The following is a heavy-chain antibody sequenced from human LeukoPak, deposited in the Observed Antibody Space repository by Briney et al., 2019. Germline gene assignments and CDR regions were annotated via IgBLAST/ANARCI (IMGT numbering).Heavy chain of an antibody. V-gene: IGHV3-30*18. Sequence: GGSLRLSCAASRFNFSSYGMHWVRQAPGKGLEWVAFISYDGTNKYYADSVKGRFSISRDDSKNTLHLQMNSLTTEDTAVYYCAKPTILEWFSVDYWGQGSLVTVSS. D-gene: IGHD3-3*01. CDR3: AKPTILEWFSVDY. CDR1: RFNFSSYG. J-gene: IGHJ4*02. CDR2: ISYDGTNK.